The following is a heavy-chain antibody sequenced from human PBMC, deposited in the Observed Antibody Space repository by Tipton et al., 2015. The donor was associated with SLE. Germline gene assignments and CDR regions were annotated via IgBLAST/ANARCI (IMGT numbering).Heavy chain of an antibody. D-gene: IGHD2-2*01. CDR2: ISWNSGSI. Sequence: SLRLSCAASGFTFDDYAMHWVRQAPGKGLEWVSGISWNSGSIGYADSVKGRFTISRDNAKNSLYLQMNSLRAEDTALYYCARALRGYCSSTSCPLDYWGQGTLVTVSS. CDR3: ARALRGYCSSTSCPLDY. CDR1: GFTFDDYA. V-gene: IGHV3-9*01. J-gene: IGHJ4*02.